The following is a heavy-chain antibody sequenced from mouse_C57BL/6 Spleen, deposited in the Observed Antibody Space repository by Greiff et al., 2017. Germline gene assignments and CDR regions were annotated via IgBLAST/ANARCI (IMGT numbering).Heavy chain of an antibody. CDR2: IYPSDSYT. Sequence: QVQLKQPGAELVKPGASVKLSCKASGYTFTSYWMQWVKQRPGQGLEWIGEIYPSDSYTNYNQKFKGKATLTVDTSSSTAYMQLSSLTSEDSAVYYCARTTTVVAPYWGQGTLVTVSA. V-gene: IGHV1-50*01. CDR1: GYTFTSYW. J-gene: IGHJ3*01. D-gene: IGHD1-1*01. CDR3: ARTTTVVAPY.